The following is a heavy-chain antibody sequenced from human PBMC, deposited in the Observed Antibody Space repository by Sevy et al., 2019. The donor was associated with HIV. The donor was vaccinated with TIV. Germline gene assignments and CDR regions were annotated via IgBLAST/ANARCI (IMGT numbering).Heavy chain of an antibody. CDR1: GYSFSTNW. CDR2: IYPGDSDT. Sequence: GESLKISCKGSGYSFSTNWIGWVRQVPGKGPEWVGIIYPGDSDTRYSPSFQGQVTIAADTSISTVYLYWSSLKTSDSAMYYCARQGYNYIWGTYNSPDYWGQGTLVTVSS. D-gene: IGHD3-16*01. J-gene: IGHJ4*02. V-gene: IGHV5-51*01. CDR3: ARQGYNYIWGTYNSPDY.